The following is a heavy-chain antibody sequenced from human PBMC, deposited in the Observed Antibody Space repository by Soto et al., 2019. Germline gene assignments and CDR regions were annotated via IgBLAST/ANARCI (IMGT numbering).Heavy chain of an antibody. J-gene: IGHJ6*02. CDR2: IYHTGDT. CDR3: VRQGIGDLHGLVDV. D-gene: IGHD3-10*01. CDR1: SGPSRSHR. Sequence: VQLQQSGPGLVKPSETLSLTCTVSSGPSRSHRWGWIRQAAGGGLEWIGYIYHTGDTSYNPSLSSRVTISADTSTNHISLTLRSVTAADTAVYYCVRQGIGDLHGLVDVWGQGTRVSVSS. V-gene: IGHV4-59*08.